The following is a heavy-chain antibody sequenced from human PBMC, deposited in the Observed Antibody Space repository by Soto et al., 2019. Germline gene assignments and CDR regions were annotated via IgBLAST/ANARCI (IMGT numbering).Heavy chain of an antibody. Sequence: EVQLVESGGGLVKPGGSLRLSCAASGFTFSSYSMNWVRQAPGKGLEWVSSISSSSSYIYYADSVKGRFTISRDNAKNSLYLQMNSLRAEDTAVYYCVNTGVSTDAFDIWGQGTMVTVSS. D-gene: IGHD3-16*01. CDR2: ISSSSSYI. V-gene: IGHV3-21*01. CDR1: GFTFSSYS. CDR3: VNTGVSTDAFDI. J-gene: IGHJ3*02.